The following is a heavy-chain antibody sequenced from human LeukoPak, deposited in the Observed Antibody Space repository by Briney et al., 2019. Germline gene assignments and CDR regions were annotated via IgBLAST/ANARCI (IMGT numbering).Heavy chain of an antibody. CDR1: GFTFSNYA. CDR2: ITGSGGST. J-gene: IGHJ4*02. D-gene: IGHD3-9*01. Sequence: AGGSLRLPCAASGFTFSNYAMSWVRQAPGKGLEWVSAITGSGGSTYYANSVKGRFTISRDNSKNTLYLQMNSLRAEDTAIYSCAKWGDYDVFTGYYDADYWGQGTLVTVSS. V-gene: IGHV3-23*01. CDR3: AKWGDYDVFTGYYDADY.